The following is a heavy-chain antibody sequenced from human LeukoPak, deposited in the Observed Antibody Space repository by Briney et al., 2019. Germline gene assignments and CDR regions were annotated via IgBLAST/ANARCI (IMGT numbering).Heavy chain of an antibody. D-gene: IGHD6-6*01. J-gene: IGHJ4*02. CDR3: AGYSSIAARIDY. CDR1: GGSFSGYY. Sequence: SETLSLTCAVYGGSFSGYYWSWIRQPPGKGLEWIGEINHSGSANYNPSLKSRVTISVDTSKNQFSLKLSSVTAAGTAVYYCAGYSSIAARIDYWGQGTLVTVSS. V-gene: IGHV4-34*01. CDR2: INHSGSA.